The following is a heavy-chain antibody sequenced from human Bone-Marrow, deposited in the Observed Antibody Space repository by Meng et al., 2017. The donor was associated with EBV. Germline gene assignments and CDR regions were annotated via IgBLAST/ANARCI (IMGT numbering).Heavy chain of an antibody. CDR2: IYYSGST. CDR3: ASGSTAAGTDY. CDR1: GGSISSGGYY. V-gene: IGHV4-30-4*01. D-gene: IGHD6-13*01. Sequence: QVQRQESGPVLVKPSQTLSLTCAVSGGSISSGGYYWSWIRQPPGKGLEWIGYIYYSGSTYYNPSLKSRVTISVDTSKNQFSLKLSSVTAADTAVYYCASGSTAAGTDYWGQGTLVTVSS. J-gene: IGHJ4*02.